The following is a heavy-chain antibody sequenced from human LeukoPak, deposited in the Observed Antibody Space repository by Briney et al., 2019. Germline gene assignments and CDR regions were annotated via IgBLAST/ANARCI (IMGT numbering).Heavy chain of an antibody. Sequence: PGGSLRLSCAASGFTFDDYAMHWVRQAPGKGLEWVSGISWNSGSIGYADSVKGRFTISRDNAKNSLYLQMNSLRAEDTAVYYCARAREFDYWGQGTLVTVSS. D-gene: IGHD1-26*01. V-gene: IGHV3-9*01. CDR3: ARAREFDY. CDR2: ISWNSGSI. CDR1: GFTFDDYA. J-gene: IGHJ4*02.